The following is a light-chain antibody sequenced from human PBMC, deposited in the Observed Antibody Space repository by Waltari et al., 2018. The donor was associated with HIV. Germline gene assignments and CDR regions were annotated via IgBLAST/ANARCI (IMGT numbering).Light chain of an antibody. CDR1: SSDVGSYNY. Sequence: QSALTQPRSVSGSPGQSVTISCTGTSSDVGSYNYVSWYQQHPGKAPKVIIYDINKRPSGVPDRFSGSKSGNTSSLTISGLQAEDETDYYCCSYAGNYIYVFGTGTKVTVL. V-gene: IGLV2-11*01. CDR3: CSYAGNYIYV. J-gene: IGLJ1*01. CDR2: DIN.